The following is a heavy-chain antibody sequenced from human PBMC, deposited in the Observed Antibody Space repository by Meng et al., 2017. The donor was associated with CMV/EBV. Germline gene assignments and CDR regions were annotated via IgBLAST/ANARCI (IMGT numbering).Heavy chain of an antibody. V-gene: IGHV4-59*01. CDR2: IYYSGRT. J-gene: IGHJ6*02. D-gene: IGHD3-22*01. Sequence: SETLSLTCTVSGGSISSYYWSWIRQPPGKGLEWIGYIYYSGRTNYNPSLKSRVTISVDTSKNQFSLKLSSVTAADTAVYYCARTNYYDSSGYSGGYYYGMDVWGQGTTVTVSS. CDR3: ARTNYYDSSGYSGGYYYGMDV. CDR1: GGSISSYY.